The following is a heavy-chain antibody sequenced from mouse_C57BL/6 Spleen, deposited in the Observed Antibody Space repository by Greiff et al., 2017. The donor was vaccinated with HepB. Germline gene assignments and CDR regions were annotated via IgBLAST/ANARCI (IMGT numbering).Heavy chain of an antibody. J-gene: IGHJ2*01. CDR2: ISDGGSYT. Sequence: EVQLVESGGGLVKPGGSLKLSCAASGFTFSSYAMSWVRQTPEKRLEWVATISDGGSYTYYPDNVKGRFTISRDNAKNNLYLQMSHLKSEDTAMYYCARERGAFYYFDYWGQGTTLTVSS. CDR1: GFTFSSYA. V-gene: IGHV5-4*01. CDR3: ARERGAFYYFDY.